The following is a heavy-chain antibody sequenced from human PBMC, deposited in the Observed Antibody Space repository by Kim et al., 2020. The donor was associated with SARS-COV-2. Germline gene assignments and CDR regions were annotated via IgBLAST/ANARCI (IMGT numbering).Heavy chain of an antibody. J-gene: IGHJ6*02. D-gene: IGHD2-8*01. CDR1: GFTFSNYS. CDR2: ISNNSVYI. V-gene: IGHV3-21*01. CDR3: ASTKVNTIIRGHGMDV. Sequence: GGSLRLSCAASGFTFSNYSMKWVRQAPGKGLEWVSSISNNSVYIHYADSVNGRFTVSRDNAKNSLFLQMNSLRAEDTAVYYCASTKVNTIIRGHGMDVWGQGSTLT.